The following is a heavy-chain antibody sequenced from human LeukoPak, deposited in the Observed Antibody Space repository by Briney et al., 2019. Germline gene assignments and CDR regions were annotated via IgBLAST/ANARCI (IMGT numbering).Heavy chain of an antibody. V-gene: IGHV4-34*01. CDR2: INHSGST. Sequence: SETLSLTCAVYSGSFSGYYWSWIRQPPGKGLEWIGEINHSGSTNYNPSLKSRVTISVDTSKNQFSLKLSSVTAADTAVYYCARDTPRRYCSSTSCSDYWGQGTLVTVSS. CDR1: SGSFSGYY. J-gene: IGHJ4*02. CDR3: ARDTPRRYCSSTSCSDY. D-gene: IGHD2-2*01.